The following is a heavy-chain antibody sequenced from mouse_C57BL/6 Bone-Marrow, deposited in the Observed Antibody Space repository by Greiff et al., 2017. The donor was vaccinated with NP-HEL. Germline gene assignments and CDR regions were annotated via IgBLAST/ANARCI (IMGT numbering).Heavy chain of an antibody. D-gene: IGHD2-1*01. J-gene: IGHJ3*01. CDR3: ARNYYGNFAY. V-gene: IGHV2-9-1*01. CDR1: GFSLTSYA. Sequence: QVQLQQSGPGLVAPSQSLSITCTVSGFSLTSYAISWVRQPPGQGLEWLGVIWPGGGTNYNSALKSSLSISKDNSKSQVFLKMNSLQTDDTARYYCARNYYGNFAYWGQGTLVTVSA. CDR2: IWPGGGT.